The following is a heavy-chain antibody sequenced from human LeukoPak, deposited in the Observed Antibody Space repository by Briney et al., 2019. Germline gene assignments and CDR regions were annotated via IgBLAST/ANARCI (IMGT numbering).Heavy chain of an antibody. Sequence: PSETLSLTCTVSGGSISSSSYYWGWIRQPPGKGLEWIGSIYYSGSTYYNPSLKSRVTISVDTSKNQFPLKLSSVTAADTAVYYCAINSSGYPYFDYWGQGTLVTVSS. CDR3: AINSSGYPYFDY. CDR2: IYYSGST. V-gene: IGHV4-39*01. J-gene: IGHJ4*02. D-gene: IGHD3-22*01. CDR1: GGSISSSSYY.